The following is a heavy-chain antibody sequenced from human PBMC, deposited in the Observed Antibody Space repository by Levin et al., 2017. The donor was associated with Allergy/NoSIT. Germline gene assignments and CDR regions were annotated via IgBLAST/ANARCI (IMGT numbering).Heavy chain of an antibody. J-gene: IGHJ6*03. Sequence: SCAASGFTFDDYAMHWVRQAPGKGLEWVSGISWNSGSIGYADSVKGRFTISRDNAKNSLYLQMNSLRAEDTALYYCAKGDYYMDVWGKGTTVTVSS. CDR1: GFTFDDYA. CDR3: AKGDYYMDV. V-gene: IGHV3-9*01. CDR2: ISWNSGSI.